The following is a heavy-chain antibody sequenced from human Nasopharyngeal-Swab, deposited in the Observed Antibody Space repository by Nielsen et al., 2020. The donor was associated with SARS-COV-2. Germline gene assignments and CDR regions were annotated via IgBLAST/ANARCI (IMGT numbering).Heavy chain of an antibody. Sequence: WIRQPPGKGLEWIGYIYYSGGTNYHPSLKSRVTMSSATSKNQFSLRLTSVTAADTAVYYCARGRVEQWLVLNWFDPWGQGTLVTVSS. J-gene: IGHJ5*02. CDR3: ARGRVEQWLVLNWFDP. V-gene: IGHV4-59*01. CDR2: IYYSGGT. D-gene: IGHD6-19*01.